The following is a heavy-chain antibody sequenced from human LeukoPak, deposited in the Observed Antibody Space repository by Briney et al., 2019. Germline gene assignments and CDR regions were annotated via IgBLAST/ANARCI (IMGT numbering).Heavy chain of an antibody. CDR3: ARSPESGWDDY. J-gene: IGHJ4*02. CDR2: IYYSGST. V-gene: IGHV4-39*07. Sequence: SETLSLTCTVSGGSISSSSYYWGWIRQPPGKGLEWIGSIYYSGSTNYNPSLKSRVTISVDTSKNQFSLKLSSVTAADTAMYYCARSPESGWDDYWGQGTLVTVSS. CDR1: GGSISSSSYY. D-gene: IGHD6-19*01.